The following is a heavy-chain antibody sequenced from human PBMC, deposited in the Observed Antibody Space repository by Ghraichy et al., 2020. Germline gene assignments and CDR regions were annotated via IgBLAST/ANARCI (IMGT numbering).Heavy chain of an antibody. Sequence: GGSLRLSCAASGFTFSSYEMDWVRQAPGKGLEWVSYISSSGSPIYYADSVKGRFTISRDNARNSLYLQMNGLRAEDTAVYYCAREYYDILTGWEWGRGTLVTVSS. CDR2: ISSSGSPI. J-gene: IGHJ4*02. CDR3: AREYYDILTGWE. CDR1: GFTFSSYE. D-gene: IGHD3-9*01. V-gene: IGHV3-48*03.